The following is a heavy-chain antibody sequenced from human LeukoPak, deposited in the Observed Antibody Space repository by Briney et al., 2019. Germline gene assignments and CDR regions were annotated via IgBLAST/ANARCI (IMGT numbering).Heavy chain of an antibody. D-gene: IGHD6-19*01. CDR3: ARDQYSSGWNVDAFDI. CDR2: IIPIFGTA. V-gene: IGHV1-69*05. CDR1: GGTFSSYA. Sequence: SVKVSCKASGGTFSSYAISWVRQAPGQGREWMGGIIPIFGTANYAQKFQGRVTITTDETTSTVYMELSSLRSEDTAVYYCARDQYSSGWNVDAFDIWGQGTMVAVSS. J-gene: IGHJ3*02.